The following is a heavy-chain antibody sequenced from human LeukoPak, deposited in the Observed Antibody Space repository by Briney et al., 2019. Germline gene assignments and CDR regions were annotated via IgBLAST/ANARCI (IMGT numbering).Heavy chain of an antibody. V-gene: IGHV1-69*04. D-gene: IGHD6-19*01. Sequence: ASVKVSCKASGGTFSSYAISWVRQAPGQGLEWMGRIIPILGIANYAQKFQGRVTITADKSTSTAYMELSSLRSEDTAVYYCASGWADSSGWYGNYWGQGTLVTVSS. CDR2: IIPILGIA. CDR3: ASGWADSSGWYGNY. CDR1: GGTFSSYA. J-gene: IGHJ4*02.